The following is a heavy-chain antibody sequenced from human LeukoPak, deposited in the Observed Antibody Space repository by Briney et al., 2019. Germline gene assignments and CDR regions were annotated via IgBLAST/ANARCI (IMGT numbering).Heavy chain of an antibody. J-gene: IGHJ4*02. CDR3: ARAPGLLGYCSGGSCYYY. CDR1: GYTLANYA. CDR2: INAGHGNT. Sequence: GASVNVSCKASGYTLANYAMHWVRQAPGQRLEWMGWINAGHGNTKYSQKFQGRVTITADKSTSTAYMELSSLRSEDTAVYYCARAPGLLGYCSGGSCYYYWGQGTLVTVSS. V-gene: IGHV1-3*01. D-gene: IGHD2-15*01.